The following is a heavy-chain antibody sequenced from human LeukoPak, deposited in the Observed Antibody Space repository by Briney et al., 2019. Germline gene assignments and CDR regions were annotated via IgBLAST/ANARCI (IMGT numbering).Heavy chain of an antibody. V-gene: IGHV5-10-1*01. Sequence: GESLRISCQGSGYSFTSYWISSVRQMPGKGLEWMGRIDPSDSYTNYSPSFRGHVTISADKSISTAYLQWSSLKASDTAMYYCARLGAPYYYYGMDVWGKGTTVTVSS. CDR2: IDPSDSYT. CDR1: GYSFTSYW. CDR3: ARLGAPYYYYGMDV. J-gene: IGHJ6*04.